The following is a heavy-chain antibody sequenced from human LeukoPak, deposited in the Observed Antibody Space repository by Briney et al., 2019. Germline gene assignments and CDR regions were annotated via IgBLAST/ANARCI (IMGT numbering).Heavy chain of an antibody. CDR2: ISSSTSYI. CDR3: ARAGGSTVSHSDY. D-gene: IGHD4-17*01. Sequence: GESLRLSCAASGFNFSSYSMNWIRQAPGKGLEWVSSISSSTSYIYYADSVKGRFTISKDNAKNSLYLQMNSLRAEDTAVYYCARAGGSTVSHSDYWGQGTLVTVSS. J-gene: IGHJ4*02. V-gene: IGHV3-21*01. CDR1: GFNFSSYS.